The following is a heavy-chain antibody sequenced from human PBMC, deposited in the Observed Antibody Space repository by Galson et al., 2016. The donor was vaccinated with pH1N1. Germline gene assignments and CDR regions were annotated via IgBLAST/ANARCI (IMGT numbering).Heavy chain of an antibody. Sequence: LSLTCTVSGGSISSRYWSWIRQPAGKGLEWIGRVYTSGRTDSNPSLKSRVTMSMDTSNSQFSMILNSVTAADTAVYYCARGWNLDAFDIWGQGTMVTVSS. CDR3: ARGWNLDAFDI. D-gene: IGHD1-1*01. CDR2: VYTSGRT. V-gene: IGHV4-4*07. CDR1: GGSISSRY. J-gene: IGHJ3*02.